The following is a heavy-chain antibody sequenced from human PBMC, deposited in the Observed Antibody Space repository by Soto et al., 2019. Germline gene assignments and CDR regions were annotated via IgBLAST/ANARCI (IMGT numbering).Heavy chain of an antibody. Sequence: SVKVSCKTSGGSFMSQAISWLRQAPGQGPEWMGGIIPFSGTVTYTQRFQGRLTLTADEPTKTAYMELSSLRSEDTAVYYCARGSYDSYAGFFGMDVWGQGTKVTVSS. J-gene: IGHJ6*02. CDR1: GGSFMSQA. D-gene: IGHD3-10*01. V-gene: IGHV1-69*13. CDR3: ARGSYDSYAGFFGMDV. CDR2: IIPFSGTV.